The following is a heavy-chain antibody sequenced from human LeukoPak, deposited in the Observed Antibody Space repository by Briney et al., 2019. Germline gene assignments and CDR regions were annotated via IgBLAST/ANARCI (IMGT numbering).Heavy chain of an antibody. D-gene: IGHD3-10*01. CDR1: GGSFSGYY. Sequence: SETLSLTCAVYGGSFSGYYRSWIRQPPGKGLEWIGEIYHSGSTNYNPSLKGRVTISVDKSKNQFSLKLSSVTAADTAVYYCARATYYYGSGSYDYWGQGTLVTVSS. V-gene: IGHV4-34*01. CDR3: ARATYYYGSGSYDY. J-gene: IGHJ4*02. CDR2: IYHSGST.